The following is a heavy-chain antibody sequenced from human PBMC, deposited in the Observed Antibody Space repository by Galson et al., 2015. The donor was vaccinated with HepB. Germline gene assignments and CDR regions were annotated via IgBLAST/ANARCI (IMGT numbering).Heavy chain of an antibody. CDR2: IYPGDSDT. V-gene: IGHV5-51*01. CDR1: GSSFTSYW. Sequence: QSGAEVKKPGESLKISCKGSGSSFTSYWIGWVRQMPGRGLEWMGIIYPGDSDTRYSPSFQGQVTISADKSISTAYLQWSSLKASDTAMYYCARREDYYYYGMDVWGQGTTVTVSS. CDR3: ARREDYYYYGMDV. J-gene: IGHJ6*02.